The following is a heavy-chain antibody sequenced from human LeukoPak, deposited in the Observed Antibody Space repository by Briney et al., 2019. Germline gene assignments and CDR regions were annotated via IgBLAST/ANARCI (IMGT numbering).Heavy chain of an antibody. J-gene: IGHJ4*02. D-gene: IGHD1-26*01. CDR3: ARMYSGTYGGIDY. V-gene: IGHV4-4*07. CDR1: GGSISSYY. CDR2: IYSSGST. Sequence: SETLSLTCTVSGGSISSYYWSWIRQPAGKGLEWIGRIYSSGSTNYNPSLKSRVFMSVDTSKNQFSLKVSSVTDADAAVYYCARMYSGTYGGIDYWGQGTLVTVSS.